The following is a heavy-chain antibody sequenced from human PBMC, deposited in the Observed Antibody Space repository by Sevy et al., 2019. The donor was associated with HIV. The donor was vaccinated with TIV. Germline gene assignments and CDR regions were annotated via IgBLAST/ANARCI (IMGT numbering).Heavy chain of an antibody. CDR3: ARTDTYYDFWSAHSNYYYGMDV. J-gene: IGHJ6*02. CDR2: IWYDGSNK. CDR1: GFTFSSYG. V-gene: IGHV3-33*01. D-gene: IGHD3-3*01. Sequence: GGSLRLSCAASGFTFSSYGMHWVRQAPGKGLEWVAVIWYDGSNKYYADSVKGRFTISRDNSKNTLYLQMNSLRAEDTAVYYCARTDTYYDFWSAHSNYYYGMDVWGQGTTVTVSS.